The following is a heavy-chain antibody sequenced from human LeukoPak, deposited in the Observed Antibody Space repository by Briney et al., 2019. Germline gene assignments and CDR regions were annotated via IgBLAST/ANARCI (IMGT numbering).Heavy chain of an antibody. J-gene: IGHJ4*02. CDR3: ASSMVRGATIDY. CDR1: GYSISSGYY. Sequence: SETLSLTCAVSGYSISSGYYGGWIRQPPGKGLEWIGSIYHSGSTYYNPSLKSRVTISVDTSKNQFSLKLSSVTAADTAVYYCASSMVRGATIDYWGQGTLVTVSS. CDR2: IYHSGST. D-gene: IGHD3-10*01. V-gene: IGHV4-38-2*01.